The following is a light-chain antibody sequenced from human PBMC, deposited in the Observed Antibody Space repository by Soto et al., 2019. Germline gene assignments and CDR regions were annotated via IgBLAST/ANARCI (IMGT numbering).Light chain of an antibody. CDR2: SAS. J-gene: IGKJ2*01. Sequence: EIVLTQSPATLSLSPGERASLSCRASQSVSNSYLAWYQQKPGQAPRLLIFSASNRATGIPDRFSGSGSGTDFTLTISRLEPEDFAVYYCQQYGTSPRTFGQGTKLEIK. V-gene: IGKV3-20*01. CDR1: QSVSNSY. CDR3: QQYGTSPRT.